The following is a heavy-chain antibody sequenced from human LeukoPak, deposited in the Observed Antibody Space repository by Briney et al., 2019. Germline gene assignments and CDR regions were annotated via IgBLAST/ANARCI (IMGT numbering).Heavy chain of an antibody. CDR3: ARVVAAVTINWFDP. CDR2: INPSGGTT. Sequence: GSVKVSCKASGYSFINYYIQWVRQAPGQGLEWVGLINPSGGTTTYAQKLQGRVTMTTDTSTSTAYMELRSLRSDDTAVYYCARVVAAVTINWFDPWGQGTLVTVSS. CDR1: GYSFINYY. V-gene: IGHV1-46*01. D-gene: IGHD6-13*01. J-gene: IGHJ5*02.